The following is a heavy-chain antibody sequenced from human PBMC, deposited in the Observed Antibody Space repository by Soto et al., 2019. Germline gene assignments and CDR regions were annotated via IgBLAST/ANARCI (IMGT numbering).Heavy chain of an antibody. V-gene: IGHV3-53*01. CDR2: IYSGGYT. J-gene: IGHJ4*02. Sequence: EVQLVESGGGLIQPGGSLRLSCAVSGFTVSNNYMSWVRQAPGKGLEGVSVIYSGGYTAYGDSVKGRFTISRDNSKNTLNLKINSLGAAAPAVYSGATQGGGGGYWGQGTLVTVSS. D-gene: IGHD3-16*01. CDR3: ATQGGGGGY. CDR1: GFTVSNNY.